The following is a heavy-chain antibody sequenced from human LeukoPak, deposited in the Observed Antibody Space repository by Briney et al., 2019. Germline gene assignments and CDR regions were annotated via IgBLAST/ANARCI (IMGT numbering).Heavy chain of an antibody. D-gene: IGHD1-26*01. CDR3: AIDRGGATPTFDY. CDR2: ISGSDYTT. CDR1: GFPFTNYA. Sequence: QPGGSLRLSCAASGFPFTNYAMSWVRQAPGKGLEWVSSISGSDYTTYYADSVKGRFTIYRDNSRDTLYLQMDSLRAEDTAIYYCAIDRGGATPTFDYWGQGTLVTVSS. V-gene: IGHV3-23*01. J-gene: IGHJ4*02.